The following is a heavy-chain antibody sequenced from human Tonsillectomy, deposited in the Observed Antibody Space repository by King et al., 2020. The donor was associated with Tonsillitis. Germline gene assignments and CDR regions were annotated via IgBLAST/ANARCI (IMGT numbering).Heavy chain of an antibody. CDR1: GFTFSSYS. CDR3: ARDIYGMDV. CDR2: ISSISSTI. J-gene: IGHJ6*02. Sequence: VQLVESGGGLVQPGGSLRLSCAASGFTFSSYSMNWVRQAPGKGLEWVSYISSISSTIYYADSVKARFTISRDNAKNSLYLQMNSLRAEDTAVYYCARDIYGMDVWGQGTTVTVSS. V-gene: IGHV3-48*01.